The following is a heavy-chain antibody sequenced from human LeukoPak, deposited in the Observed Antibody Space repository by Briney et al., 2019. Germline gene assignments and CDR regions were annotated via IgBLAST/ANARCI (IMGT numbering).Heavy chain of an antibody. D-gene: IGHD2-8*01. CDR2: INHSGST. CDR1: GFTFSNYA. Sequence: PGGSLRLSCAASGFTFSNYAMNWVRQPPGKGLEWIGEINHSGSTNYNPSLKSRVTISVGTSKNQFSLKLSSVTAADTAVYYCARLPLYPGRRSYYYYYYMDVWGKGTTVTISS. J-gene: IGHJ6*03. V-gene: IGHV4-34*01. CDR3: ARLPLYPGRRSYYYYYYMDV.